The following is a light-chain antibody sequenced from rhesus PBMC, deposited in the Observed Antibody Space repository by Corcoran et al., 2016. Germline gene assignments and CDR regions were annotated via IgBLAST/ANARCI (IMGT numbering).Light chain of an antibody. CDR3: YQRSGRYS. J-gene: IGKJ2*01. V-gene: IGKV3-10*01. CDR2: GAS. CDR1: QSVSSY. Sequence: QVILTQSPATLSLSPGERATLSCRASQSVSSYVAWYQQKPGQAPRLVIFGASSRATGIPDRFSGSGSGTDLTLTISSLEPGYVGVYTCYQRSGRYSFGRWTKVEI.